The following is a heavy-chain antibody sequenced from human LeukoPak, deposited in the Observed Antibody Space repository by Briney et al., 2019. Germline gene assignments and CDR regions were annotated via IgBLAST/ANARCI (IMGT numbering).Heavy chain of an antibody. CDR3: ARHYYYDSSGSRDAFDI. CDR2: IYTSGST. V-gene: IGHV4-61*02. CDR1: GYSISSGYY. Sequence: PSETLSLTCTVSGYSISSGYYWGWIRPPAGEGLEWIGRIYTSGSTNYNPSLKSRVTISVDTSKNQFSLKLSSVTAADTAVYFCARHYYYDSSGSRDAFDIWGQGTMVTVSS. D-gene: IGHD3-22*01. J-gene: IGHJ3*02.